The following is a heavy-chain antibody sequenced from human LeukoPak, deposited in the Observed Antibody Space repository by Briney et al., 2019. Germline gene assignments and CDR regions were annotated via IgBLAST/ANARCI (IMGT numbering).Heavy chain of an antibody. J-gene: IGHJ6*03. V-gene: IGHV1-2*02. CDR3: AGDGSRVRGVNSYYYYMDV. CDR2: INPNSGGT. CDR1: GYTFTGYY. Sequence: ASVTVSCKAFGYTFTGYYMHWVRQAPGQGLEWMGWINPNSGGTNYAQKLQGRVTMTTDTSTSTAYMELRSLRSDDTAVYYCAGDGSRVRGVNSYYYYMDVWGKGTTVTISS. D-gene: IGHD3-10*01.